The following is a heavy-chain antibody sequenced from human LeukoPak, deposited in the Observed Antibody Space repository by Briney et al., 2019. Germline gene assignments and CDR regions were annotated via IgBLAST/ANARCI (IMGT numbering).Heavy chain of an antibody. Sequence: KCGESLKISCQGSGSSFTSYWIGWVRQLPGKGLEWMGIIYPGDSDTRYSPSFQGQVTISADKSISTAYLQWSSLKASDTAMYYCARHHSGYGWFDPWGQGTLVTVSS. D-gene: IGHD5-12*01. V-gene: IGHV5-51*01. CDR1: GSSFTSYW. CDR2: IYPGDSDT. CDR3: ARHHSGYGWFDP. J-gene: IGHJ5*02.